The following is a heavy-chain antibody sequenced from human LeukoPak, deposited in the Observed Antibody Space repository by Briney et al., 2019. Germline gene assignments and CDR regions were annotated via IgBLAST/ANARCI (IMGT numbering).Heavy chain of an antibody. V-gene: IGHV3-23*01. D-gene: IGHD3-22*01. J-gene: IGHJ5*02. CDR2: ISNDGGGT. CDR3: AKGSSGYFLDL. Sequence: NNYGLTWVRQAPGKGLEWVSAISNDGGGTTYADFVKGRFTISRDNSKNTLFLQMNSLRAEDTALYYCAKGSSGYFLDLWGHGTLVTVSS. CDR1: NNYG.